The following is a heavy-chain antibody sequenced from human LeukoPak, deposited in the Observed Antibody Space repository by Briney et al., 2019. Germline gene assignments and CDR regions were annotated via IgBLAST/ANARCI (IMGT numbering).Heavy chain of an antibody. V-gene: IGHV4-39*07. CDR1: GGSISSSSYY. CDR2: IYHSGST. J-gene: IGHJ4*02. CDR3: AREAAR. Sequence: PSETLSLTCTVSGGSISSSSYYWGWIRQPPGKGLEWIGSIYHSGSTYYNPSLKSRVTISVDTSKNQFSLKLSSVTTADTAVYYCAREAARWGQGTLVTVSS.